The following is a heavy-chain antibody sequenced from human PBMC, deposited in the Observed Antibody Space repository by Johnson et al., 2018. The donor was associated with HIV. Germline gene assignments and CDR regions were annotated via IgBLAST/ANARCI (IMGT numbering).Heavy chain of an antibody. CDR1: GVSFSDYA. J-gene: IGHJ3*02. CDR2: ICFDGSKK. V-gene: IGHV3-33*01. CDR3: WGYSTSSNAAFDI. Sequence: QVQLVESGGGVVQSGRSLRLSCAASGVSFSDYAMHWVRQAPGKGLEWVAVICFDGSKKYYTDSVKGRFTISRDNSKNTLFLQMNSLRAEDTAVYYCWGYSTSSNAAFDIWGQGTMVTVSS. D-gene: IGHD6-6*01.